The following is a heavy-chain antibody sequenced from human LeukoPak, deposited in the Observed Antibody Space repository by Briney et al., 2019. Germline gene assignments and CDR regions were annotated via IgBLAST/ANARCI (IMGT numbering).Heavy chain of an antibody. CDR2: IYYSGNT. V-gene: IGHV4-39*01. Sequence: SETLSLTCTVSGGSVGSSSYYWGWIRQPPGKGLEWIGSIYYSGNTYNNPSLKSRITMSVDTSKDQFSLNLSSVTAADTAVYYCARHPYDLLTGYGTALSHFDYWGQGTLVTVSS. CDR1: GGSVGSSSYY. D-gene: IGHD3-9*01. CDR3: ARHPYDLLTGYGTALSHFDY. J-gene: IGHJ4*02.